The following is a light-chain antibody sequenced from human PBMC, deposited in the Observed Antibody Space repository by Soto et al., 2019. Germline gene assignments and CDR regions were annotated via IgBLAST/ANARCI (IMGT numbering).Light chain of an antibody. Sequence: EIVLTQSPGTLSLSPGERATLSCRASQSVGSSYLTWYQQKPGQAPRLLIYGASRRATGIPDRFSGSGSGSDFTLTISRLEPEDFAMYYCQQYGNSPRTFGQGTKV. CDR2: GAS. CDR3: QQYGNSPRT. CDR1: QSVGSSY. J-gene: IGKJ1*01. V-gene: IGKV3-20*01.